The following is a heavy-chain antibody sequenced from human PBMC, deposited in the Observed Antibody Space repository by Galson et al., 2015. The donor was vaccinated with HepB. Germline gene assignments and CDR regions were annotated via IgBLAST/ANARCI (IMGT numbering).Heavy chain of an antibody. J-gene: IGHJ4*02. V-gene: IGHV3-7*03. CDR3: ARDLGYCSGGSCYPHY. D-gene: IGHD2-15*01. CDR2: IKQDGSEK. Sequence: SLRLSCAASGFTFSSYWMSWVRQAPGKGLEWVANIKQDGSEKYYVDSVKGRFTISRDNAKNSLYLQMNSLRAEDTAVYYCARDLGYCSGGSCYPHYWGQGTLVTVSS. CDR1: GFTFSSYW.